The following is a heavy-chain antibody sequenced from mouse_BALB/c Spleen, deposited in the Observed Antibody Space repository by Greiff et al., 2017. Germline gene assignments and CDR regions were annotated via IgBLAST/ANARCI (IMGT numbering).Heavy chain of an antibody. D-gene: IGHD3-3*01. CDR2: IDPSDSET. CDR1: GYTFTSYW. Sequence: VQLQQPGAELVKPGAPVKLSCKASGYTFTSYWMNWVKQRPGRGLEWIGRIDPSDSETHYNQKFKDKATLTVDKSSSTAYIQLSSLTSEDSAVYYCARRGRDWYFDVWGAGTTVTVSS. J-gene: IGHJ1*01. CDR3: ARRGRDWYFDV. V-gene: IGHV1-69*02.